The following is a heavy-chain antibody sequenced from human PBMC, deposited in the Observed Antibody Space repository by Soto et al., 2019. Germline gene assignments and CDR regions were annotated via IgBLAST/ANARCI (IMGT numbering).Heavy chain of an antibody. CDR2: ISRSGTT. D-gene: IGHD6-19*01. J-gene: IGHJ3*01. Sequence: QVQLQESGPGLVKPSGTLSLTCAVTGGSISSSNWWTWVRPPPGEGLEWVGEISRSGTTNYKPSLKSRVSISVDKSRNEFSLNLGSVTAADTAMYYCARDSASSGVFTWGQGTMVTVSS. CDR1: GGSISSSNW. CDR3: ARDSASSGVFT. V-gene: IGHV4-4*02.